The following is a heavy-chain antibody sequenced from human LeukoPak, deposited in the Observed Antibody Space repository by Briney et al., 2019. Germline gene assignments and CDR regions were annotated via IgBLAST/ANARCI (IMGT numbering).Heavy chain of an antibody. CDR3: ARDWDTAMVTSMGY. D-gene: IGHD5-18*01. J-gene: IGHJ4*02. CDR2: ISAYNGNT. CDR1: GYTFTSYD. V-gene: IGHV1-18*01. Sequence: ASVKVSCKASGYTFTSYDINWVRQAPGQGLEWMGWISAYNGNTNYARKLQGRVTMTTDTSTSTAYMELRSLRSDDTAVYYCARDWDTAMVTSMGYWGQGTLVTVSS.